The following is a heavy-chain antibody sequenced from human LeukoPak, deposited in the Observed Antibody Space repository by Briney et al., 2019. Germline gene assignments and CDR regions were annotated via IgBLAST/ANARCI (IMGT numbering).Heavy chain of an antibody. D-gene: IGHD3-22*01. CDR3: ARLLGSSGYAGDWYFDL. V-gene: IGHV4-4*07. CDR2: IYTNGSV. J-gene: IGHJ2*01. Sequence: SETLSLTCTVSGASIGRYYWSWIRQPVGKGLEWFGRIYTNGSVNYNPSLTSRVTMSRDTSKNQFHLKVTSVTVADTAVYYCARLLGSSGYAGDWYFDLWGPGILITVSS. CDR1: GASIGRYY.